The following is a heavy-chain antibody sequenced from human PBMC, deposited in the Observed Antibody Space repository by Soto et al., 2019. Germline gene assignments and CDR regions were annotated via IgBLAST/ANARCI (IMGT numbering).Heavy chain of an antibody. D-gene: IGHD3-3*01. J-gene: IGHJ4*02. CDR2: IDSATLYK. CDR1: GFTFSNYY. Sequence: GGSLRLSCAASGFTFSNYYMNWIRQAPGKGLEWVSYIDSATLYKKYSDSVKGRFTISRDNAKNSVYLQMNSLRADDTAVYYFVRAVVDFGSIVFSASSDSWGQGTQVTV. CDR3: VRAVVDFGSIVFSASSDS. V-gene: IGHV3-11*06.